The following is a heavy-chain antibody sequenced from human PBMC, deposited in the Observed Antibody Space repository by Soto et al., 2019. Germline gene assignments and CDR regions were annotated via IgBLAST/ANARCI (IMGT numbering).Heavy chain of an antibody. D-gene: IGHD3-3*01. J-gene: IGHJ4*02. CDR2: ISYDGSNK. CDR3: SRTGLRFLEWFSDY. CDR1: RFTFSSYT. V-gene: IGHV3-30-3*01. Sequence: QVQLVESGGGVVQPGRSLRLSCAASRFTFSSYTMHWVRQAPGKGLEWVAVISYDGSNKYYADSVKGRFTISRDNSKNSLYLQMNSLRAEDTDVYYCSRTGLRFLEWFSDYWGQGTLVTVSS.